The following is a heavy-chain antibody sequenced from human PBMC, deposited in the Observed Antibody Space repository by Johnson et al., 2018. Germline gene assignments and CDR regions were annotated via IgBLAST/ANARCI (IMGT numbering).Heavy chain of an antibody. D-gene: IGHD1-26*01. J-gene: IGHJ3*02. CDR3: ARDGIVGATPGAFDI. Sequence: QVQLVQSGGGVVQPGGSLRLSCAASGFTFSSYGMHWVRQAPGKGLEWVAVILYDGSNKYYADSVKGRFTISRDNSKNKLYLQMNSLRAEDTAVYYCARDGIVGATPGAFDIWGQGTMVTVSS. V-gene: IGHV3-30*03. CDR1: GFTFSSYG. CDR2: ILYDGSNK.